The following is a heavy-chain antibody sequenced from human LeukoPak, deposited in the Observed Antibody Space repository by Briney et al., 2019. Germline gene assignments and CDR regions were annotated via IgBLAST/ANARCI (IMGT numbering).Heavy chain of an antibody. D-gene: IGHD3-10*01. CDR3: AKDSIPTDYYGSAADY. V-gene: IGHV3-33*03. J-gene: IGHJ4*02. CDR2: IWYDGSNK. CDR1: GFTFSSYG. Sequence: PGGSLRLSCAASGFTFSSYGMHWVRQAPGKGLEWVAVIWYDGSNKYYADSVEGRFTISRDNSKNTLYLQMNSLRAEDTAVYYCAKDSIPTDYYGSAADYWGQGTLVTVSS.